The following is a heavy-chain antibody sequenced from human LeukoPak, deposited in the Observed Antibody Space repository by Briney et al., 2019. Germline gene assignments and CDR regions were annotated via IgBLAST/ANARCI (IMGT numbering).Heavy chain of an antibody. Sequence: SETLSLTCAVYGGSFSGYYWSWIRQPPGKGLEWIGEINHSGSTNYNPSLKSRVTISVDTSKNQFSLKLSSVTAANTAVYYCASRELDYYDSSSYSEFDYWGQGTLVTVSS. D-gene: IGHD3-22*01. V-gene: IGHV4-34*01. CDR2: INHSGST. CDR1: GGSFSGYY. J-gene: IGHJ4*02. CDR3: ASRELDYYDSSSYSEFDY.